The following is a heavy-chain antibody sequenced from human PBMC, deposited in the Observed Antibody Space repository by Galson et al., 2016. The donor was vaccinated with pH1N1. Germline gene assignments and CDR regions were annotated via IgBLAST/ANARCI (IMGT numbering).Heavy chain of an antibody. J-gene: IGHJ4*02. CDR1: GFTFSKLW. CDR2: INSDGSTT. Sequence: SLRLSCAASGFTFSKLWMHWVRQVPGKGLVWVSHINSDGSTTNYAGSVKGRFTISRDNAKNTLSLQMNSLGVEDTAVYYCARGNMGLDYWGQGILVTVSS. V-gene: IGHV3-74*01. CDR3: ARGNMGLDY. D-gene: IGHD2/OR15-2a*01.